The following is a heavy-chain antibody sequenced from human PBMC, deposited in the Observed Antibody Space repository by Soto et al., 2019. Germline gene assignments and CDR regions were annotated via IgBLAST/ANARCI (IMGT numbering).Heavy chain of an antibody. D-gene: IGHD6-13*01. Sequence: PGGSLRLCCAASVFTFRSFTMNWVRQAPGKGLEWVSTISSNSAYIYYTDALRGRFTISRDNAKNSLHLQMNSLRAEDTAVYYCTRDASRDSSARGWFDPWGPGTLVTVSS. J-gene: IGHJ5*02. CDR3: TRDASRDSSARGWFDP. CDR2: ISSNSAYI. V-gene: IGHV3-21*01. CDR1: VFTFRSFT.